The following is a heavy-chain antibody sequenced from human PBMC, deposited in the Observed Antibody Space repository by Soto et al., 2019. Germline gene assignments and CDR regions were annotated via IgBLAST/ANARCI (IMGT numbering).Heavy chain of an antibody. CDR3: AKGIVRAIVRPTYNYYYGMDV. CDR1: GFTFSSYG. V-gene: IGHV3-30*18. J-gene: IGHJ6*02. Sequence: GGSLRLSCAASGFTFSSYGMHWVRQAPGKGLEWVAVISYDGSNKYYADSVKGRFTISRDNSKNTLYLQMNSLRAEDTAVYYCAKGIVRAIVRPTYNYYYGMDVWGQGTTVTVSS. CDR2: ISYDGSNK. D-gene: IGHD1-26*01.